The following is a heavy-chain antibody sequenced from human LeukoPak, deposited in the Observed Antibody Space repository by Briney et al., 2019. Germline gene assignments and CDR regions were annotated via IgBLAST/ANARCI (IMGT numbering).Heavy chain of an antibody. CDR3: TRGRGPYYYYYMEV. V-gene: IGHV7-4-1*02. Sequence: GASVKVSCKASGYTFTDYSINWVRQAPGQGLEWMGWISTDTGNPTYAQGFTGRFVFSLDTSISTAYLQISSLKAEDTAVYYCTRGRGPYYYYYMEVWGQGITVAVSS. CDR2: ISTDTGNP. CDR1: GYTFTDYS. J-gene: IGHJ6*02.